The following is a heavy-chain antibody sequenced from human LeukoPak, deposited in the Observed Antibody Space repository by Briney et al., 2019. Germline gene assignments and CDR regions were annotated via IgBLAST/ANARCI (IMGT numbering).Heavy chain of an antibody. CDR1: GGSISSSTYY. D-gene: IGHD3-10*01. J-gene: IGHJ4*02. Sequence: SETLSLTCSVSGGSISSSTYYWSWIRQPPGKGLEWIGYIYYSGSTNYNPSLKSRVTISVDTSKNQFSLKLFSVTAADTAVYYCARGIDYYGSGSYPFLFWGQGTLVTVSS. CDR3: ARGIDYYGSGSYPFLF. V-gene: IGHV4-61*01. CDR2: IYYSGST.